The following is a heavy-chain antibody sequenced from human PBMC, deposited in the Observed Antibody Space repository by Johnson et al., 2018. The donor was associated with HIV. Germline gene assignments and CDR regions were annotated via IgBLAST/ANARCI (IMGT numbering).Heavy chain of an antibody. CDR3: AKVLSPRPWGDDAFNI. D-gene: IGHD7-27*01. V-gene: IGHV3-15*01. Sequence: EVQLVESGGGLVQPGGSLRLSCAASGFTFSNAWMHWVRQAPGEGLAWVGRIKSKTDGETIDYAAPVKGRFTISRDDSKNTLYMQMNSLRAEDTAVYYCAKVLSPRPWGDDAFNIWGQGTSVTVSS. CDR2: IKSKTDGETI. CDR1: GFTFSNAW. J-gene: IGHJ3*02.